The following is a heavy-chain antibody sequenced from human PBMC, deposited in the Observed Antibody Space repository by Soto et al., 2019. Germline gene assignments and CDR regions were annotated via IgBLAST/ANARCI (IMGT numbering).Heavy chain of an antibody. J-gene: IGHJ3*01. CDR3: SSRWNCDRGQAFDF. D-gene: IGHD1-7*01. V-gene: IGHV1-8*01. Sequence: ASVKVSCKASGYTFTSYDINWVRQATGQGLEWMGWMNPNSGNTGYAQKFQGRVTMTRNTSISTAYMGLSGLRSEVTAVYYCSSRWNCDRGQAFDFWGQGTMVTVSS. CDR1: GYTFTSYD. CDR2: MNPNSGNT.